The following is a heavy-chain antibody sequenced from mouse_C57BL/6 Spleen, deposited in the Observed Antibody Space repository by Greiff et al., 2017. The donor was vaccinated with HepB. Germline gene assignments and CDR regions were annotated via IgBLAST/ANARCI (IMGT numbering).Heavy chain of an antibody. Sequence: VKLMESGAELARPGASVKLSCKASGYTFTSYGISWVTQRTGQGLEWIGEIYPRSGNTYYNEKFKGKATLTADKSSSTAYMELRSLTSDDSAVYFCARGVDAMDYWGQGTSVTVSS. J-gene: IGHJ4*01. V-gene: IGHV1-81*01. CDR3: ARGVDAMDY. CDR2: IYPRSGNT. CDR1: GYTFTSYG.